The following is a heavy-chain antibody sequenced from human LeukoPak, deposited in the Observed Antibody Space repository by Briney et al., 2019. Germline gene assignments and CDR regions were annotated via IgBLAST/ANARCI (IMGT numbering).Heavy chain of an antibody. V-gene: IGHV4-30-4*01. CDR1: GGSISSGDYY. J-gene: IGHJ4*02. CDR3: ARDLLNEGNHLDY. CDR2: IYYSGST. Sequence: SVTLSLTCTVSGGSISSGDYYWSWIRQPPGKGLEWIGYIYYSGSTYYNPSLKSRVTISVDTSKNQFSLKLSSVTAADTAVYYCARDLLNEGNHLDYWGQGTLVAVSS. D-gene: IGHD4-23*01.